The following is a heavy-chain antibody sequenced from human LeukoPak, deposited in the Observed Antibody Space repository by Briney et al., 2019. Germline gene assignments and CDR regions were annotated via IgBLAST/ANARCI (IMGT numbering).Heavy chain of an antibody. CDR3: ARHGGYCGGDCHDAFDI. CDR1: GFTFSSYW. J-gene: IGHJ3*02. Sequence: GGSLRLSCAASGFTFSSYWIHWVRQAPGKGLVWVSRINSVGSSTSYADSVKGRFTISRDNAKNTLYLQMNSLRAEDTAVYYCARHGGYCGGDCHDAFDIWGQGTMVTVSS. V-gene: IGHV3-74*01. D-gene: IGHD2-21*02. CDR2: INSVGSST.